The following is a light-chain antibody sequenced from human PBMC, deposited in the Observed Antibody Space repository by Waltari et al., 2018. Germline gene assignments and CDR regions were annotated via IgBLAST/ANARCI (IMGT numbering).Light chain of an antibody. V-gene: IGKV1-39*01. CDR1: QNITRY. Sequence: DIQMTQSPSSLSASVGDRVTIGCRATQNITRYLNWYQQKPGKAPNLLIHTVSKLHSGVPSRFSGSGSGTDFTLAIISLQPEDFASYYCQQSYDYPFTFGPGTTVDLK. CDR2: TVS. J-gene: IGKJ3*01. CDR3: QQSYDYPFT.